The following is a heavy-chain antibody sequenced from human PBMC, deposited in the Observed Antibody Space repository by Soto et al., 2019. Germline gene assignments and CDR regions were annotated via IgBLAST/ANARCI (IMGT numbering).Heavy chain of an antibody. J-gene: IGHJ4*02. Sequence: GGSLRRSGSVSGFTLFTQTMHWVRQAPGKGLEYVSAIHNNGSTTYYADSVMGRFTISTDNSKNTVYLQMNTLGPEDTAVYYCVSMINTPGAFDYWGQGTLVTVSS. D-gene: IGHD3-22*01. CDR2: IHNNGSTT. V-gene: IGHV3-64D*06. CDR1: GFTLFTQT. CDR3: VSMINTPGAFDY.